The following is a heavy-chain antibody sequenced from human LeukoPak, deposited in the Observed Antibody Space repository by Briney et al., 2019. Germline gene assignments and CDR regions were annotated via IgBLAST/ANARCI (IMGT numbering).Heavy chain of an antibody. CDR2: ISAYNGNT. CDR1: GYTFTSYG. CDR3: ARASYYDSSGYYANWYFDL. Sequence: ASVKASCKASGYTFTSYGISWVRQAPGQGLEWMGWISAYNGNTNYAQKLQGRVTMTTDTSTSTAYMELRSLRSDDTAVYYCARASYYDSSGYYANWYFDLWGRGTLVTVSS. J-gene: IGHJ2*01. D-gene: IGHD3-22*01. V-gene: IGHV1-18*01.